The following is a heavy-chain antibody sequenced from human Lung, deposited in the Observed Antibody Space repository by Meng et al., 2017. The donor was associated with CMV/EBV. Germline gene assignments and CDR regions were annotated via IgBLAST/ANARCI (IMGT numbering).Heavy chain of an antibody. V-gene: IGHV4-31*03. J-gene: IGHJ4*02. D-gene: IGHD3-22*01. CDR2: IYHSGTT. Sequence: SXTXSLXCTVSGGSINSGGYYWSWIRQHPGKGLEWIGHIYHSGTTSYNPSLKSRVSISVDTSKKQFSLKLSSTTAADTAVYYCARAQYYYDSSAFFEYWGQGAXVTVSS. CDR1: GGSINSGGYY. CDR3: ARAQYYYDSSAFFEY.